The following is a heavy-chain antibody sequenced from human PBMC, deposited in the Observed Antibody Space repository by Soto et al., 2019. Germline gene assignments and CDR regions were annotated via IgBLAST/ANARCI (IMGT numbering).Heavy chain of an antibody. V-gene: IGHV4-39*01. J-gene: IGHJ4*02. CDR1: GASIDTSDHY. CDR3: ARQGWEGSGSQRWITYFDV. CDR2: IYYGGSA. Sequence: SETLSLTCTVSGASIDTSDHYLCWILQAPGKGLEWIGTIYYGGSAFYNPSLKSRVYLPVDTSQNQFSLKLESVTAADTAVYYCARQGWEGSGSQRWITYFDVWGQGALVTVS. D-gene: IGHD3-10*01.